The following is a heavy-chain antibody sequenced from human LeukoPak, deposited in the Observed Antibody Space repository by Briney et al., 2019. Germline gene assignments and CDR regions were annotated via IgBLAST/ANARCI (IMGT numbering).Heavy chain of an antibody. Sequence: GGSLRLSCAASGFTFSSYGMHWVRQAPGKGLEWVAIIWYDGSNKYYADSVKGRFTISRDNSKNTLYLQMNSLRAEDTAVYYCAKDITTYYYDSSGYYDTRDYWGQGTLVTVSS. CDR3: AKDITTYYYDSSGYYDTRDY. J-gene: IGHJ4*02. CDR2: IWYDGSNK. V-gene: IGHV3-33*06. D-gene: IGHD3-22*01. CDR1: GFTFSSYG.